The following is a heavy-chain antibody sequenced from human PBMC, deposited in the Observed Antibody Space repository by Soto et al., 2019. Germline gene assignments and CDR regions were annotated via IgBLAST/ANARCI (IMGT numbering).Heavy chain of an antibody. CDR3: ARDPHFYYSGMDL. Sequence: GGSLRLSCTASGFTFSSDWMTWVRQAPGKGLEWIAHIGRTGTDIYFADSVRGRFTISRDNVKNSLYLQMNSLRDDDTAVYFCARDPHFYYSGMDLWGQGTTVTVSS. V-gene: IGHV3-48*02. D-gene: IGHD3-3*02. CDR2: IGRTGTDI. CDR1: GFTFSSDW. J-gene: IGHJ6*02.